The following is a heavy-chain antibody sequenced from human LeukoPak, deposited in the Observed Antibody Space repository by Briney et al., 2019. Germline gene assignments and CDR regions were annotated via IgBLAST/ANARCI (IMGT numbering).Heavy chain of an antibody. V-gene: IGHV4-39*01. CDR2: IYYSGST. D-gene: IGHD6-6*01. CDR3: ARQGLAARGFGY. J-gene: IGHJ4*02. Sequence: SETLSLTCTVSGGSISSSSYYWGWIRQPPGKGLEWIGSIYYSGSTYYNPSLKSRVTISVDMSKNQFSLKLSSVTAADTAVYYCARQGLAARGFGYWGQGTLVTVSS. CDR1: GGSISSSSYY.